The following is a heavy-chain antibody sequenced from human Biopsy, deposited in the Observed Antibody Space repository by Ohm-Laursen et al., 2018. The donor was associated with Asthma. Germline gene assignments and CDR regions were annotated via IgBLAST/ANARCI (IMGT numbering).Heavy chain of an antibody. J-gene: IGHJ6*02. CDR3: ARCQVGYSSGWSLLLKKIYYSGMDV. V-gene: IGHV1-69*13. Sequence: SVKVSCKAPGGTFSNFAISWVRQAPGQGLEWLGGIMTVFGKTNYAQKFQGRVTITADESTSTSYMEVTSLRSEDTAIYYCARCQVGYSSGWSLLLKKIYYSGMDVWGQGTAVTVSS. CDR1: GGTFSNFA. CDR2: IMTVFGKT. D-gene: IGHD6-19*01.